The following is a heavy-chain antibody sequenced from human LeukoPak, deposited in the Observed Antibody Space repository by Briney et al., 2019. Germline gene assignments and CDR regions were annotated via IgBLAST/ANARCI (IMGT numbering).Heavy chain of an antibody. Sequence: SETLSLTCAVHGGSFSGYLWSWIRQSPGKGLEWIGESTYSGSTNYNPSLKSRVTISLDTSKNLFSLNLTSVTAADTAVYYCTRSGLTGMRKYPRTPSYYSGMDVWGQGTAVAVSS. CDR3: TRSGLTGMRKYPRTPSYYSGMDV. D-gene: IGHD2-2*02. J-gene: IGHJ6*02. CDR1: GGSFSGYL. V-gene: IGHV4-34*01. CDR2: STYSGST.